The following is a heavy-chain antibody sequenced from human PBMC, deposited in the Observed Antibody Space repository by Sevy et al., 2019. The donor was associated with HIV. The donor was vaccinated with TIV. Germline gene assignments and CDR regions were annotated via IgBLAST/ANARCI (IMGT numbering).Heavy chain of an antibody. D-gene: IGHD1-26*01. Sequence: GGSLRLSCAASGFTFSSYSMNWVRQAPGKGLEWVSSISTSSSYIYYADSVKGRFTISRDNAKNSLYLQMNSLRAEDTAVYYCATVLGAGAAGAFEIWGQGTMVTVSS. CDR3: ATVLGAGAAGAFEI. CDR1: GFTFSSYS. CDR2: ISTSSSYI. V-gene: IGHV3-21*01. J-gene: IGHJ3*02.